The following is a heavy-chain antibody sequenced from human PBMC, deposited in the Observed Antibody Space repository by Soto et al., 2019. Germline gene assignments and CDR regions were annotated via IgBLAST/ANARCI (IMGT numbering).Heavy chain of an antibody. CDR2: INHSGST. CDR1: GGSFSGYY. CDR3: ARGDSSSSPGGSTYFDY. Sequence: QVQLQQWGAGLLKPSETLSLTCAVYGGSFSGYYWSWIRQPPGKGLEWIGEINHSGSTNYNPSLKIRVTISVDTSKTQFSLKLSSVTAADTAVYYCARGDSSSSPGGSTYFDYWGQGTLVTVSS. J-gene: IGHJ4*02. D-gene: IGHD6-6*01. V-gene: IGHV4-34*01.